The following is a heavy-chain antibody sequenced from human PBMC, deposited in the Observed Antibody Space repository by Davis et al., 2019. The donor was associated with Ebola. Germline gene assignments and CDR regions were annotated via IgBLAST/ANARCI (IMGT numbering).Heavy chain of an antibody. Sequence: ASVKVSCKASGYTFTSYDINWVRQATGQGLEWMGWMNPNSGNTGYAQKFQGRVTMTRNTSISTAYMELSSLRSEDTAVYYCARVPGIAAADPYWYFDLWGRGTLVTVSS. CDR3: ARVPGIAAADPYWYFDL. CDR1: GYTFTSYD. V-gene: IGHV1-8*01. CDR2: MNPNSGNT. D-gene: IGHD6-13*01. J-gene: IGHJ2*01.